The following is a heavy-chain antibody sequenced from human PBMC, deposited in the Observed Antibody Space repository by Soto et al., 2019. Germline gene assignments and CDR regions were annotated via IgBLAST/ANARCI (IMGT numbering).Heavy chain of an antibody. Sequence: PGGSLRLSCASSGFTFXSYGMHWVRQAPGKGLEWVAVTWYDGSNKYYADSVKGRFTISRDNSKNTLYLQMNSLRAEDTAVYYCARDCGYSSSWWYYYGMDVWGQGTTVTVSS. J-gene: IGHJ6*02. CDR3: ARDCGYSSSWWYYYGMDV. CDR2: TWYDGSNK. V-gene: IGHV3-33*01. CDR1: GFTFXSYG. D-gene: IGHD6-13*01.